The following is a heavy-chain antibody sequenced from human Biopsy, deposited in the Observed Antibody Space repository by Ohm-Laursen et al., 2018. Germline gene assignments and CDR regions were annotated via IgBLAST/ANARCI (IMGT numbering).Heavy chain of an antibody. V-gene: IGHV1-69*08. D-gene: IGHD2-2*01. Sequence: SVKVSCKASGGSFSTYTIIWVRQAPGQGLEWMGRIIPILRTTAYAQTFLGRVTITADSSTSTVDMELTSLTSDDTAVYFCAREAIGYQLPCDDWGQGTLVTVSS. J-gene: IGHJ4*02. CDR2: IIPILRTT. CDR1: GGSFSTYT. CDR3: AREAIGYQLPCDD.